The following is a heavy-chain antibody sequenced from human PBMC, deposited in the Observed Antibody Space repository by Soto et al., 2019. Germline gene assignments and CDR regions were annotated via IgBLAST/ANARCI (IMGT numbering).Heavy chain of an antibody. CDR3: ARWVGGSMFDNSGKYDS. J-gene: IGHJ5*01. CDR2: IAYDGSKT. Sequence: QVQLVESGGGVVQPGRSLRLTCAASGFTFSSSGMHWVRQAPGKGLEWVALIAYDGSKTYYGDSVRGRFTISRDNSKNTLFLQMNSLRAEDTAVYYCARWVGGSMFDNSGKYDSWGQGTLVTVSS. CDR1: GFTFSSSG. V-gene: IGHV3-30*03. D-gene: IGHD3-22*01.